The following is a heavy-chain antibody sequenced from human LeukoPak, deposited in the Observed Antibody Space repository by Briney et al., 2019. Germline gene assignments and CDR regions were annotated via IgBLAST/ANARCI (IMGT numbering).Heavy chain of an antibody. CDR2: INPNSGGT. V-gene: IGHV1-2*02. Sequence: ASVKVSCKASGYTFTGYYMHWVRQAPGQGLEWMGWINPNSGGTNYAQKFQGRVTMTRDTSISTAYMELSRLRSDDTAVYYCARGRKGSGWLFDYWSQGTLVTVSS. CDR3: ARGRKGSGWLFDY. J-gene: IGHJ4*02. CDR1: GYTFTGYY. D-gene: IGHD6-19*01.